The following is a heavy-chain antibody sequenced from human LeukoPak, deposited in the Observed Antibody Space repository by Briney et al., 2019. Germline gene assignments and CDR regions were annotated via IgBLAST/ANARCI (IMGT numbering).Heavy chain of an antibody. J-gene: IGHJ4*02. CDR2: IYYSGST. V-gene: IGHV4-30-4*08. D-gene: IGHD1-26*01. Sequence: SETLSLTCTVSGGSISSGDYYWSWIRQPPGKGLEWIGHIYYSGSTYYNPSLKSRVTISVDTSKNQFSLKLSSVTAADTAVYYCATRIVGAAKLDYWGQGTLVTVSS. CDR1: GGSISSGDYY. CDR3: ATRIVGAAKLDY.